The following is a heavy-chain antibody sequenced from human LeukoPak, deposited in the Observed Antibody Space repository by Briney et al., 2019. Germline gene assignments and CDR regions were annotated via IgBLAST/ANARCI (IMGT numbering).Heavy chain of an antibody. V-gene: IGHV3-48*02. CDR3: ARIAYYDFWSGYYTPFDY. CDR2: ISSSSSTI. J-gene: IGHJ4*02. D-gene: IGHD3-3*01. CDR1: GFTFSSYS. Sequence: QPGGSLRLSCAASGFTFSSYSMNWVRQAPGKGLEWVSYISSSSSTIYYADSVKGRFTISRDNAKNSLYLQMNSLRDEDTAVYYCARIAYYDFWSGYYTPFDYWGQGTLVTVSS.